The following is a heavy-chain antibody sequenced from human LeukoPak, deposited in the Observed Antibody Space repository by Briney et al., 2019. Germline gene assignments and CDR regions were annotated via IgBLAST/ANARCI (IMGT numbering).Heavy chain of an antibody. J-gene: IGHJ5*02. CDR3: ARAYRSSSYGNWFDP. CDR2: IYHSGST. D-gene: IGHD6-6*01. CDR1: GYSISSGYY. Sequence: SETLSLTCTVSGYSISSGYYWGWIRQPPGKGLEWIGSIYHSGSTYYNPSLKSRVTISVDTSKNQFSLKLSSVTAADTAVYYCARAYRSSSYGNWFDPWGQGTLVTVSS. V-gene: IGHV4-38-2*02.